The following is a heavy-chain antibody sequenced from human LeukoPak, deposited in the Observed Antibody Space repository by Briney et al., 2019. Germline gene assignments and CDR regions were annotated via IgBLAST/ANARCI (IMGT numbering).Heavy chain of an antibody. J-gene: IGHJ4*02. D-gene: IGHD2-8*01. V-gene: IGHV3-23*01. CDR2: ISGSGGST. CDR3: AKETRMVSNFDY. CDR1: GFTFSSYS. Sequence: PGGSLRLSCAASGFTFSSYSMNWVRQAPGKGLEWVSAISGSGGSTYYADSVKGRFTISRDNSKNTLYLQMNSLRAEDTAVYYCAKETRMVSNFDYWGQGTLVTVSS.